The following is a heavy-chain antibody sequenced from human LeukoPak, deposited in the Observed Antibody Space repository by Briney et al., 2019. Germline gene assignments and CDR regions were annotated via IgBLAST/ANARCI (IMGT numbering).Heavy chain of an antibody. CDR2: IGAGGENT. CDR3: AKGATPRLRFFDWFAAPDY. D-gene: IGHD3-9*01. Sequence: GRSLRLSCAASGFTFSSYAMHWVRQAPGKGLEWVSTIGAGGENTYYADSVKGRFTISRDNSKNTLYLQMNSLSAEDTAVYYCAKGATPRLRFFDWFAAPDYWGQGTLVTVSS. V-gene: IGHV3-23*01. J-gene: IGHJ4*02. CDR1: GFTFSSYA.